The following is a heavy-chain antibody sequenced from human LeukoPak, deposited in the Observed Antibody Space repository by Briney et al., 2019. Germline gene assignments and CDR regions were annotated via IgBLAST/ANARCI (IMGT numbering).Heavy chain of an antibody. J-gene: IGHJ4*02. CDR1: GFTFSSYS. Sequence: GGSLRLSCAASGFTFSSYSMNWVRQAPGKGLEWVSYISSSSSTIYYADSVKGRFTISRDNARNSLYLQMNSLRAEDTAVYYCARVSQTPGGRGYFDYWGQGTLVTVSS. CDR3: ARVSQTPGGRGYFDY. V-gene: IGHV3-48*01. D-gene: IGHD2-15*01. CDR2: ISSSSSTI.